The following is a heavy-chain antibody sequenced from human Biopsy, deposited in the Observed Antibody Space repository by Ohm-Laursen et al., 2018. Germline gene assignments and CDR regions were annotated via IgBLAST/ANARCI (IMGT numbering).Heavy chain of an antibody. J-gene: IGHJ4*02. CDR3: ARGSNDFGGLYFHR. Sequence: SDTLSLTCAVSGGPFTGHYWSWIRQPPGKGLEWIGHISYTGYTSYNASLKSRVTISVDTSRNHFSLRLSSLTAADTAVYYCARGSNDFGGLYFHRWGQGTLLTVSS. D-gene: IGHD4-23*01. V-gene: IGHV4-59*11. CDR1: GGPFTGHY. CDR2: ISYTGYT.